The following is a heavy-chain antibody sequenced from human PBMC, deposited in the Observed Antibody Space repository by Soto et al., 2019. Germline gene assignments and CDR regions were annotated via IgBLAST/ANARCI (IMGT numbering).Heavy chain of an antibody. Sequence: QMQLVQSGPEVKKPGTSVKVSCKASGFTFNSSAVQWVRQARGPRLEWIGWIVVGSGNTNDAQNFQERVNITRDMATSPAYMELSSLRSEDTSVYYCAAGELRYFDWLTHDAFDIWGQGSMVTVSS. CDR3: AAGELRYFDWLTHDAFDI. D-gene: IGHD3-9*01. CDR1: GFTFNSSA. V-gene: IGHV1-58*01. CDR2: IVVGSGNT. J-gene: IGHJ3*02.